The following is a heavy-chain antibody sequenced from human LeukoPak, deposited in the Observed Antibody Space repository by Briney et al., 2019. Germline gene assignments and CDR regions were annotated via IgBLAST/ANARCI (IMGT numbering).Heavy chain of an antibody. CDR3: AKEEAWGVNAFDF. D-gene: IGHD3-10*01. J-gene: IGHJ4*02. CDR1: GFTFSRCT. V-gene: IGHV3-30-3*01. Sequence: GGSLRLSCAASGFTFSRCTMHWVRQAPGKGLEWVTLISKDGSTLNYAASVKGRFTISRDNSENTLYLQMDSLRSEDTAVYYCAKEEAWGVNAFDFWGQGILVTVPS. CDR2: ISKDGSTL.